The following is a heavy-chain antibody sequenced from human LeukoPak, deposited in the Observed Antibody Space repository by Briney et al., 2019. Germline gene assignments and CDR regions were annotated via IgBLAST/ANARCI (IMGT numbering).Heavy chain of an antibody. CDR1: GFTFGDYT. CDR3: SRALYSSSWYNYFDY. V-gene: IGHV3-49*03. Sequence: GGSLRLSCTASGFTFGDYTMSWFRQAPGKGLEWVGLIRSKAYGRTTEYAASVKGRFTISGDDSKSIGYLRMNSLKTEDAAVYYCSRALYSSSWYNYFDYWGQGTLVTVSS. CDR2: IRSKAYGRTT. J-gene: IGHJ4*02. D-gene: IGHD6-13*01.